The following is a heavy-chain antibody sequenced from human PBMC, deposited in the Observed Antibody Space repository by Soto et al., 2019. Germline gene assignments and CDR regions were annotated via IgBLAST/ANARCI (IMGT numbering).Heavy chain of an antibody. J-gene: IGHJ6*02. Sequence: SETLSLTCAVSGCSISSGGYSWSWIRQPPGKGLEWIGYIYHSGSTYYNPSLKSRVTISVDRSKNQFSLKLSSVTAADTAVYYCASSGHGDYYYYGMDVWGQGTTVTVSS. CDR1: GCSISSGGYS. V-gene: IGHV4-30-2*01. CDR3: ASSGHGDYYYYGMDV. D-gene: IGHD3-16*01. CDR2: IYHSGST.